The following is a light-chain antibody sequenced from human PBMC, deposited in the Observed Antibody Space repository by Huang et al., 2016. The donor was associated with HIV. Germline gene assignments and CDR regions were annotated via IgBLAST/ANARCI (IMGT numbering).Light chain of an antibody. CDR1: QSVSSN. Sequence: EIVMTQSQATLSVSPGERATLSCRASQSVSSNLAWYQQKPGQAPRLLIYCASTRATGIPARFSALGSGTEFTLTISSLQSEDFAVYYCQQYNNWPPMYTFGQGTNLEIK. V-gene: IGKV3-15*01. J-gene: IGKJ2*01. CDR3: QQYNNWPPMYT. CDR2: CAS.